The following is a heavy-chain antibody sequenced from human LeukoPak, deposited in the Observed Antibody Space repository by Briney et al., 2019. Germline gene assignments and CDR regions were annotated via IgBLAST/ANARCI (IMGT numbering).Heavy chain of an antibody. J-gene: IGHJ6*03. CDR3: ARVVVVPAAIRGDYYYYMDV. D-gene: IGHD2-2*02. CDR1: GFTFSSYS. Sequence: GGSLRLSCAASGFTFSSYSMNWVRQAPGKGLEWVSSISSSRSYIYYADSVKGRFTISRVNAKNSLYLQMNSLRAEDTAVYYCARVVVVPAAIRGDYYYYMDVWGKGTTVTVSS. V-gene: IGHV3-21*01. CDR2: ISSSRSYI.